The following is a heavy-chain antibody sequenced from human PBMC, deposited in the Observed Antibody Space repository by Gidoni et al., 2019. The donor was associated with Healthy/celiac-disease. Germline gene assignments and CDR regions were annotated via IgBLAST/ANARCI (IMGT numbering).Heavy chain of an antibody. CDR1: GGSISSGSYY. V-gene: IGHV4-61*02. J-gene: IGHJ4*02. CDR2: IYTSGST. D-gene: IGHD2-21*02. Sequence: QVQLQESGPGLVKPSPTLSLTCTVSGGSISSGSYYWSWIRQPAGKGLEWIGRIYTSGSTNYNPSLKSRVTISVDTSKNQFSLKLSSVTAADTAVYYCARAGFPGDQGVFDYWGQGTLVTVSS. CDR3: ARAGFPGDQGVFDY.